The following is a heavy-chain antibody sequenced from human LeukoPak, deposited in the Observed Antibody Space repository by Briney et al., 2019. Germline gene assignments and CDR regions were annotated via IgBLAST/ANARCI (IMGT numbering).Heavy chain of an antibody. J-gene: IGHJ3*02. CDR1: GGTFSSYA. V-gene: IGHV1-69*01. CDR2: IIPIFGTA. CDR3: AKQTYYYDSSGYIGDAFDI. Sequence: GSSVKVSCKASGGTFSSYAICWVRQAPGQGLEWMGGIIPIFGTANYAQKFQGRVTITADESTSTAYMELSSLRSEDTAVYYCAKQTYYYDSSGYIGDAFDIWGQGTMVTVSS. D-gene: IGHD3-22*01.